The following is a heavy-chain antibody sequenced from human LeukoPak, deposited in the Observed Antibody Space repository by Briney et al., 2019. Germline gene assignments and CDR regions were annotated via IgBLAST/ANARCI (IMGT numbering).Heavy chain of an antibody. CDR3: AKDKIRAFWFDP. Sequence: GGSLRLSCAASGFTFSSNTMSWVRQAPGKGLEWVSAISGSGGSTYYADSVKGRFTISRDNSKNTLYLQMNSLRAEDTAVYYCAKDKIRAFWFDPWGQGTLVTVSS. CDR1: GFTFSSNT. V-gene: IGHV3-23*01. CDR2: ISGSGGST. J-gene: IGHJ5*02. D-gene: IGHD3-16*01.